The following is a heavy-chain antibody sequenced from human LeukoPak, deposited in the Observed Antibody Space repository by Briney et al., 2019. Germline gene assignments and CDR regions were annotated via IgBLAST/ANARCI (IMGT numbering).Heavy chain of an antibody. CDR1: GGSISSYY. CDR2: IYYSGST. D-gene: IGHD3-22*01. CDR3: AREVGYYDSSGYMFDY. Sequence: PSETLSLTCTVSGGSISSYYWSWIRQPPGKGLEWIGYIYYSGSTNYNPSLKSRVTISVDTSKNQFSLKLSSVTAAVTAVYYCAREVGYYDSSGYMFDYWGRGTLVTVSS. J-gene: IGHJ4*02. V-gene: IGHV4-59*01.